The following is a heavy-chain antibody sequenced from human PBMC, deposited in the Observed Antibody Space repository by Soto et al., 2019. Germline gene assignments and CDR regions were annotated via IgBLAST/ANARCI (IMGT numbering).Heavy chain of an antibody. Sequence: QLQLQESGPELVKPSETLSLTCTVSGGSVSSSSYYWGGIRQPPGKGLEWIGSIYYSGSTYYNPSPKSRATVPGDTYKSQFSLRMSSVTAADTAVYYCARHVDYGDYHTDYWGQGTLVTVSS. CDR1: GGSVSSSSYY. D-gene: IGHD4-17*01. CDR2: IYYSGST. V-gene: IGHV4-39*01. J-gene: IGHJ4*02. CDR3: ARHVDYGDYHTDY.